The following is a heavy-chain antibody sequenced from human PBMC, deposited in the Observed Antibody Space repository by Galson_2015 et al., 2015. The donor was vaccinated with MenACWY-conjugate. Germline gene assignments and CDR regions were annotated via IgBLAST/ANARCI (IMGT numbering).Heavy chain of an antibody. D-gene: IGHD3-3*01. J-gene: IGHJ6*02. CDR3: ARGITIFGLVIQITNNYGMDV. Sequence: SGKVSCQASCYTFTSYGISWAPQAPGQGPECMGWISAYNGNTHYAQKLQVRVTITTDISTSTAYMELTSLRSADTAVYYCARGITIFGLVIQITNNYGMDVWGQGTTVTVSS. CDR1: CYTFTSYG. CDR2: ISAYNGNT. V-gene: IGHV1-18*04.